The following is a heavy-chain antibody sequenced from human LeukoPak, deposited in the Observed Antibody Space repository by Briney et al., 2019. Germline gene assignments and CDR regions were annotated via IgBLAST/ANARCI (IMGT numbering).Heavy chain of an antibody. J-gene: IGHJ4*02. V-gene: IGHV3-23*01. CDR3: AKGSRGSYDY. CDR2: ITDSGIRT. D-gene: IGHD1-26*01. CDR1: GFIFNSYA. Sequence: GGSLRLSCAASGFIFNSYAMAWVHQGPEKGLEWVSSITDSGIRTYYADSVKGRFTISRDNSKNTLFLQMNSLRAEDTAVYYCAKGSRGSYDYWGQGTLVTVSS.